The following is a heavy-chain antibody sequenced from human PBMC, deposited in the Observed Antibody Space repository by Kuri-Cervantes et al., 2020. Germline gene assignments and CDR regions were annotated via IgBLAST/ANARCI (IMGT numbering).Heavy chain of an antibody. CDR2: IWYDGSNK. CDR3: ARDPTRSYSSTWYFDY. CDR1: GFTFSSYG. V-gene: IGHV3-33*01. Sequence: LSLTCAASGFTFSSYGMHWVRQAPGKGLEWVAVIWYDGSNKYYADSVKGRFTISRDNSKNTLYLQMNSLRAEDTAVYYCARDPTRSYSSTWYFDYWGQGTLVTVSS. D-gene: IGHD6-13*01. J-gene: IGHJ4*02.